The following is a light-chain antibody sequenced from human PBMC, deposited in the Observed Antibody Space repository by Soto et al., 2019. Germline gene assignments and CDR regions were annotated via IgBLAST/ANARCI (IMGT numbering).Light chain of an antibody. CDR3: QQRTNWPPLT. CDR2: DAS. J-gene: IGKJ4*01. V-gene: IGKV3-11*01. CDR1: QSVGTY. Sequence: EIVLTQSPATLSLSPGERATLSCRASQSVGTYLAWYQQKPGQAPRLLIYDASIRATGIPARFSGSGSGTDFTLTISSLEPEDFPVYYCQQRTNWPPLTFGGGTKVEIK.